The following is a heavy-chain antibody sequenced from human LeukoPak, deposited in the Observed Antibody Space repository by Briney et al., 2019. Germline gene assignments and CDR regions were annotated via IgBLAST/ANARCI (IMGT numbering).Heavy chain of an antibody. D-gene: IGHD6-19*01. CDR3: ARDRGSAVAGINPRRLDAFDI. CDR1: GFTFSDYY. V-gene: IGHV3-11*04. J-gene: IGHJ3*02. Sequence: PGGSLRLSCAASGFTFSDYYMSWIRQAPGKGLEWVSYISSSGSTIYCADSVKGRFTISRDNAKNSLYLQMNSLRAEDTAVYYCARDRGSAVAGINPRRLDAFDIWGQGTMVTVSS. CDR2: ISSSGSTI.